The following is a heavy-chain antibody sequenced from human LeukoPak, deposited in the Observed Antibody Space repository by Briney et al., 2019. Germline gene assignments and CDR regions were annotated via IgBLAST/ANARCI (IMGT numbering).Heavy chain of an antibody. Sequence: GGSLRLSCAASGFTFSNYALSWVRQAPGKGLEWVSVIGGDGAVTYYADSVKGRFTISRDNSKNTLYLQMYSLRAEDTAVYYCAKIGSGSQSEGWGQGTRVTVSS. D-gene: IGHD1-26*01. CDR3: AKIGSGSQSEG. V-gene: IGHV3-23*01. CDR2: IGGDGAVT. J-gene: IGHJ4*02. CDR1: GFTFSNYA.